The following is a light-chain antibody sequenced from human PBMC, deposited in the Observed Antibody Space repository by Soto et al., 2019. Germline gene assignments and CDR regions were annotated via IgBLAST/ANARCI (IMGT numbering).Light chain of an antibody. CDR3: SSYTSSSTPWV. V-gene: IGLV2-14*01. J-gene: IGLJ2*01. Sequence: QSALTQPASVSGSPGQSITISCTGTSSDVGGYNYVSWYQQHPGKDPKLMIYDVSNRPSGVSNRFSGSKSGNTASLTISGLQAEDEADYYCSSYTSSSTPWVFGGGTKLTVL. CDR1: SSDVGGYNY. CDR2: DVS.